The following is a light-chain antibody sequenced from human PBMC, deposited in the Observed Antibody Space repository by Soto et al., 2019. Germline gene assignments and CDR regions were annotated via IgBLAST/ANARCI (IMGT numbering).Light chain of an antibody. CDR1: QGIGTW. J-gene: IGKJ1*01. V-gene: IGKV1-12*01. CDR3: QQADSFPQT. Sequence: DIQMTQSQSSVSASVGDRVTITCRASQGIGTWLAWYQQKPGKGPNLLIYAASSLESGVPSRFSGSGSGTDFTLTISSLQPEDFATYYCQQADSFPQTFGQGTKVEIK. CDR2: AAS.